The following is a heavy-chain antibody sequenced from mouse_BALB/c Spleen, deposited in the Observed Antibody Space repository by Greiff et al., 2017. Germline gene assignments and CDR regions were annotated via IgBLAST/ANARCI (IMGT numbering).Heavy chain of an antibody. J-gene: IGHJ4*01. Sequence: VQLQQSGTVLARPGASVKMSCKASGYTFTSYWMHWVNQRPGQGLEWIGAIYPGNSDTSYNQKFKGKAKLTAVTSTSTAYMELSSLTNEDSAVYYCTRSGTLGAMDYWGQGTSVTVSS. CDR2: IYPGNSDT. V-gene: IGHV1-5*01. D-gene: IGHD3-3*01. CDR3: TRSGTLGAMDY. CDR1: GYTFTSYW.